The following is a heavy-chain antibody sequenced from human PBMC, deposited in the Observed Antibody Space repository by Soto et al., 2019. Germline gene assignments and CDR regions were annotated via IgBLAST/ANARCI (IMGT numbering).Heavy chain of an antibody. CDR2: IGTAGDT. J-gene: IGHJ4*02. CDR3: ARFYGDYVYDY. V-gene: IGHV3-13*01. Sequence: GGSLRLSCAASGFTFSSYDMHWVRQATGKGLEWVSAIGTAGDTYYPGSVKGRFTISRENAKNSLYLQINSLRAGDTAVYYCARFYGDYVYDYWGQGTLVTVSS. D-gene: IGHD4-17*01. CDR1: GFTFSSYD.